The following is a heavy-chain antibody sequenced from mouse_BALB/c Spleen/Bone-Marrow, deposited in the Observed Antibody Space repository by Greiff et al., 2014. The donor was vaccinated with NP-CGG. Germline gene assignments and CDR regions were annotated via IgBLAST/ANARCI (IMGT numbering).Heavy chain of an antibody. J-gene: IGHJ2*01. Sequence: EVQLQQSGAELVKPGASVKLSCTASGINIKDTYIHWVKRRPEQGLEWIGRIDPENGNIKYDPKFQVKATITADTSSNTAYLQLSSLTSEDTAVYYCTRRGFDFWGQGTALTVSS. CDR2: IDPENGNI. V-gene: IGHV14-3*02. CDR3: TRRGFDF. CDR1: GINIKDTY.